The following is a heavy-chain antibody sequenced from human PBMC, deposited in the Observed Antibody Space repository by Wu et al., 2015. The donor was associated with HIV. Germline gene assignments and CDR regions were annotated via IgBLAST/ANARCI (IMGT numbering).Heavy chain of an antibody. V-gene: IGHV1-18*01. D-gene: IGHD2-2*01. CDR1: GYTFSDYG. CDR2: ISAYNGNT. Sequence: QVQLVQSGVEVKKPGASVKVSCKASGYTFSDYGITWVRQAPGQGLEWMGWISAYNGNTNYVQKLQGRVTMTTDISTSTAYMDLRSLRPDDTAVYYCAREAWRGCSSTSCYELDYWGQGTLVTVSS. J-gene: IGHJ4*02. CDR3: AREAWRGCSSTSCYELDY.